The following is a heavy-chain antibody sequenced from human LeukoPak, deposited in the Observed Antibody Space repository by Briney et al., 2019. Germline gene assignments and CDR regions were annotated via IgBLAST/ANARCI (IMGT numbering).Heavy chain of an antibody. CDR1: GGSISSYY. D-gene: IGHD3-3*01. V-gene: IGHV4-4*07. CDR2: IYTSGST. Sequence: SETLSLTCTVSGGSISSYYWSWIRQPAGKGLEWIGRIYTSGSTNYNPSLKSRVTMSVDTSKNQFSLKLSSVTAADTAVYYCARDRHYDFWSGYYTGTEFDAFNIWGQGTMVTVSS. J-gene: IGHJ3*02. CDR3: ARDRHYDFWSGYYTGTEFDAFNI.